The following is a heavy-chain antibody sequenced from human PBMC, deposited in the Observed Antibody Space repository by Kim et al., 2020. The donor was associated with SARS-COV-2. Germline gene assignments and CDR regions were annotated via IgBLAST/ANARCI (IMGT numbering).Heavy chain of an antibody. D-gene: IGHD3-22*01. J-gene: IGHJ4*02. CDR2: IWYDGSNK. CDR3: AKDFPNHYDSSGYSPLDY. CDR1: GFTFSSYG. Sequence: GGSLRLSCAASGFTFSSYGMHWVRQAPGKGLEWVAVIWYDGSNKYYADSVKGRFTISRDNSKNTLYLQMNSLRAEDTAVYYCAKDFPNHYDSSGYSPLDYWCQGTMVTVSS. V-gene: IGHV3-33*06.